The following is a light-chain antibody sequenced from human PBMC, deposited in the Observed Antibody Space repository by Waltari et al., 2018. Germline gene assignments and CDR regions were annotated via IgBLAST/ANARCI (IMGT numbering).Light chain of an antibody. CDR1: QSVVYSSNNKNF. J-gene: IGKJ1*01. Sequence: DIVMTQSPDSLAVSLGERATINCNSSQSVVYSSNNKNFLAWYQQKAGQPPKLLIYWASTRESGVPDRFSGSGSGTDFTLTISSLQAEDVAVYYCQQYCTTPWTFGQGTKVEIK. CDR2: WAS. CDR3: QQYCTTPWT. V-gene: IGKV4-1*01.